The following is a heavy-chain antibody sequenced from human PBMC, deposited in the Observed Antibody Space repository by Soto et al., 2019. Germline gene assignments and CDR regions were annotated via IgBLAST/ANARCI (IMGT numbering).Heavy chain of an antibody. CDR2: ISSSSSYI. V-gene: IGHV3-21*01. J-gene: IGHJ4*02. CDR1: GFTFSSYS. Sequence: GGSLRLSCAASGFTFSSYSMNWVRQAPGKGLEWVSSISSSSSYIYYADSVKGRFTISRDNAKNSLYLQMNSLRVEDTAVYYCARVTEDSSGSYGNWGQGTLVTVSS. CDR3: ARVTEDSSGSYGN. D-gene: IGHD3-22*01.